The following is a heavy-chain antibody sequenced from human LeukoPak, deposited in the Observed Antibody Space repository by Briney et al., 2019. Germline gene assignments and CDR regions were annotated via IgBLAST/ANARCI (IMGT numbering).Heavy chain of an antibody. CDR1: GYTLTELS. J-gene: IGHJ4*02. D-gene: IGHD3-10*01. V-gene: IGHV1-69*13. CDR3: ATTPGKIWFGELSR. CDR2: IIPMFGTA. Sequence: ASVKVSCKVSGYTLTELSMHWVRQAPGQGLEWMGGIIPMFGTANYAQKSQGRVTITADESTSTAYMELSSLRSDDTAVYYCATTPGKIWFGELSRWGQGTLVTVSS.